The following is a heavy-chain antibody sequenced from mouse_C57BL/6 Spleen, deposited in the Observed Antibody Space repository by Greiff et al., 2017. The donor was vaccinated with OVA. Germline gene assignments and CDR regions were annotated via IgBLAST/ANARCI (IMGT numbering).Heavy chain of an antibody. V-gene: IGHV1-81*01. J-gene: IGHJ1*03. CDR2: IYPRSGNS. CDR1: GYTFTSYG. CDR3: AREGDQRGYFDV. D-gene: IGHD3-3*01. Sequence: QVQLQQSGAELARPGASVKLSCKASGYTFTSYGISWVKQRTGQGLEWIGEIYPRSGNSYYNEKFKGKATLTADKSSSTAYLELRILTSEDSAVYFCAREGDQRGYFDVWGTGTTVTVSS.